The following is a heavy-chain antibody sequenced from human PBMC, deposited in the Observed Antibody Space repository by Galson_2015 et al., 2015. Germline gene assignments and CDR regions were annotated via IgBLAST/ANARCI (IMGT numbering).Heavy chain of an antibody. CDR3: ARGIDCSSFSCSAEYFQH. J-gene: IGHJ1*01. Sequence: SLRLSCAASGFSFSSYAMHWVRQAPGKGLEWVAVISYDGSNKFYADSVKGRFTISRDNSKNTLYLELRPDDTAVYYCARGIDCSSFSCSAEYFQHWGQGTLVTVSS. CDR2: ISYDGSNK. D-gene: IGHD2-15*01. V-gene: IGHV3-30*01. CDR1: GFSFSSYA.